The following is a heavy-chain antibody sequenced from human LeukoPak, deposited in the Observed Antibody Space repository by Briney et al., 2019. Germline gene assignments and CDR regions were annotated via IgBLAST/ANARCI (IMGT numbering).Heavy chain of an antibody. CDR1: GYTFTGYY. Sequence: ASVKVSCKASGYTFTGYYMHWVRQAPGQGLEWMGWINPNSGGTNYAQKFQGRVTMTRDTSISTAYMELSRLRSDDTAVYYCARVTGYMIEDQFDYWGQGTLVTVSS. J-gene: IGHJ4*02. CDR3: ARVTGYMIEDQFDY. CDR2: INPNSGGT. V-gene: IGHV1-2*02. D-gene: IGHD3-22*01.